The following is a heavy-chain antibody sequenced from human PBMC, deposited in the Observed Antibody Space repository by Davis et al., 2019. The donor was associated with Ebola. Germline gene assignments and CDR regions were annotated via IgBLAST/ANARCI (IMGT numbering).Heavy chain of an antibody. CDR2: IIPILGIA. D-gene: IGHD6-13*01. Sequence: AASVKVSCKASGGTFSSYTISWVRQAPGQGLEWMGRIIPILGIANYAQKFQGRVTITADKSTSTAYMELSILRSEDTAVYYCAKGREYSSQTFLDYWGQGTLVTVSS. V-gene: IGHV1-69*02. CDR3: AKGREYSSQTFLDY. CDR1: GGTFSSYT. J-gene: IGHJ4*02.